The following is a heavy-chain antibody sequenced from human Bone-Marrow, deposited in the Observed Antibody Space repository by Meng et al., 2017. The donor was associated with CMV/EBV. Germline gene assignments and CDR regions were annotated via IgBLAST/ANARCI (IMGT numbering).Heavy chain of an antibody. V-gene: IGHV5-51*01. J-gene: IGHJ5*02. CDR3: ARQSAYYDFWSGHSEWFDP. D-gene: IGHD3-3*01. Sequence: KVSCKGSGYSFTSYWIGWVRQMPGKGLEWMGIIYPGDSDTIYSPSFQGQVTISADKSISTAYLQWSSLKASDTAMYYCARQSAYYDFWSGHSEWFDPWGQGTLVNVSS. CDR2: IYPGDSDT. CDR1: GYSFTSYW.